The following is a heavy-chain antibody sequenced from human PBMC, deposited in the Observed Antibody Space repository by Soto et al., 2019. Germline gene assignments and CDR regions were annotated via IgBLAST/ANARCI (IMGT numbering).Heavy chain of an antibody. CDR1: GGTFSSYA. CDR2: ISPIFGTA. CDR3: ARHSLIGGYPQYYYYYGMDV. J-gene: IGHJ6*02. D-gene: IGHD3-22*01. V-gene: IGHV1-69*12. Sequence: QVQLVQSGAEVKKPGSSVKVSCKASGGTFSSYAISWVRQAPGQGLEWMGGISPIFGTANYAQKFQGRVTITADESTSTAYMELSNLRSEDTAVYYCARHSLIGGYPQYYYYYGMDVWGQRTTVTVSS.